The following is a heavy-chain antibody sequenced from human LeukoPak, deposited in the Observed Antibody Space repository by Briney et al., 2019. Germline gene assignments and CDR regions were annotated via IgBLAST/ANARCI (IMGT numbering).Heavy chain of an antibody. D-gene: IGHD5-18*01. CDR3: ARDLGYNWYFDL. V-gene: IGHV4-34*01. J-gene: IGHJ2*01. CDR1: GGSFSGYY. Sequence: SETLSLTCAVYGGSFSGYYWSWIRQPPGKGLEWIGEINHSGSTNYNPSLKSRVTISVDTSKNQFSLKLSSVTAADTAMYYCARDLGYNWYFDLWGRGTLVTVSS. CDR2: INHSGST.